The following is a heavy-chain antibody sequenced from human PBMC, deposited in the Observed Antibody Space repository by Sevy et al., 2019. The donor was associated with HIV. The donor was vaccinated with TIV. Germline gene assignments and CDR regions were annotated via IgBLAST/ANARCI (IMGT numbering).Heavy chain of an antibody. V-gene: IGHV3-23*01. CDR2: ISGSGGST. D-gene: IGHD6-13*01. Sequence: GGSLRLSCAASGFTFSSYAMSWVRQAPGKGLEWVSAISGSGGSTYYADSVKGRFTISRDNSKNTLYLQMNSLRAEDTAVYYCAKGGGSSPTEDYYYGMDVWGQGTTVTVSS. CDR3: AKGGGSSPTEDYYYGMDV. CDR1: GFTFSSYA. J-gene: IGHJ6*02.